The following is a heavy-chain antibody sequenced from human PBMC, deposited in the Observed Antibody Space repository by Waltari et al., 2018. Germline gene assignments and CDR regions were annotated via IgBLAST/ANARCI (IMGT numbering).Heavy chain of an antibody. J-gene: IGHJ4*02. CDR3: AREHYGGGF. CDR1: GFTVSSNY. D-gene: IGHD4-17*01. CDR2: IYSGGTT. Sequence: EVQLVESGGGLIQPGGSLRLFCAASGFTVSSNYMTWVRQAPGKGLEGVSVIYSGGTTYYADSVKGRFTISRDNSKNTVYLQLNSLTVEDTAVYYCAREHYGGGFWGQGTLVTVSS. V-gene: IGHV3-53*01.